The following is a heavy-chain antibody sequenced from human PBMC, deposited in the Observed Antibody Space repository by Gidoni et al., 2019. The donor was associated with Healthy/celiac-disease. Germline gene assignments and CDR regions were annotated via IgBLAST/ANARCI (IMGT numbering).Heavy chain of an antibody. Sequence: EVQLLESGGGLVQPGGSLRLSCAASGFPFSSYAMSWVRQAPGTGLEWVSAISGSGGSTYYADSVKGRFTISRDNSKNTLYLQMNSLRAEDTAVYYCASLPSYYDYVWGSYRPDYWGQGTLVTVSS. CDR2: ISGSGGST. V-gene: IGHV3-23*01. J-gene: IGHJ4*02. D-gene: IGHD3-16*02. CDR3: ASLPSYYDYVWGSYRPDY. CDR1: GFPFSSYA.